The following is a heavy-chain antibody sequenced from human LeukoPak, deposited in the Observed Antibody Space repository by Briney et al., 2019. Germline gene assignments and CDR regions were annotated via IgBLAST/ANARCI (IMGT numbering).Heavy chain of an antibody. CDR1: GYTFTSYG. CDR2: ISAYNGNT. J-gene: IGHJ4*02. CDR3: ARVTFREYSGSYQAFDS. Sequence: ASVKVSCKASGYTFTSYGISWVRQAPGQGLEWMGWISAYNGNTNYAQKLQGRVTMTTDTSKRTGCMELRSLRSDDTVVYYCARVTFREYSGSYQAFDSWGQGTLVTVS. V-gene: IGHV1-18*01. D-gene: IGHD1-26*01.